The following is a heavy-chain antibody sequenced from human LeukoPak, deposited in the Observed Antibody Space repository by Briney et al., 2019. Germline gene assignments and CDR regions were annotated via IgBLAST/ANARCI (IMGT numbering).Heavy chain of an antibody. J-gene: IGHJ3*02. CDR1: SGSFSGYH. Sequence: SETLSLTCAVSSGSFSGYHCSWIRQTPGKGLEWIGEVSQSGGASYNPSLKSRVTISVETSKNHFSLKLTSATAADTAMYYCAGSYGGNAVGPFDIWGQGTMVTVSS. D-gene: IGHD4-23*01. CDR3: AGSYGGNAVGPFDI. V-gene: IGHV4-34*01. CDR2: VSQSGGA.